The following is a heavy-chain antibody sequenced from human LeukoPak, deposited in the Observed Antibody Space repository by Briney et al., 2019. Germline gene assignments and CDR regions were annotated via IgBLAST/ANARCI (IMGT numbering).Heavy chain of an antibody. Sequence: SVKVSCKASGGTFTNYAFNWVRQAPGQGLEWMGRIIPIFDSAHYAQRFQGRITITTDESSTTAYMTLSSLTSDDTAVYYCASQDASIYSESSTSPTYSDWGQGTLATVSS. CDR1: GGTFTNYA. J-gene: IGHJ4*02. D-gene: IGHD3-22*01. CDR3: ASQDASIYSESSTSPTYSD. CDR2: IIPIFDSA. V-gene: IGHV1-69*05.